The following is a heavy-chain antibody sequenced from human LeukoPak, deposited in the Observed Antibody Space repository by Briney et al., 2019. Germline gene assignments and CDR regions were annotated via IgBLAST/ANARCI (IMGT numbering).Heavy chain of an antibody. CDR1: GGSISSGGYY. CDR3: ARVGSARGWYFDL. CDR2: IYYSGST. Sequence: SQTLSLTCTVSGGSISSGGYYWIWIRQRPGKGLEWIGYIYYSGSTYYNPSLKSRVTTSVDTSKKQFSLTLTSVPAADTAVYYCARVGSARGWYFDLWGRGTLVTVSS. J-gene: IGHJ2*01. V-gene: IGHV4-31*03. D-gene: IGHD2-15*01.